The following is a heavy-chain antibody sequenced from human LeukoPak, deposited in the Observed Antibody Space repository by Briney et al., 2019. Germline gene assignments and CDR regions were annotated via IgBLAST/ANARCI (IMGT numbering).Heavy chain of an antibody. D-gene: IGHD5-24*01. CDR1: GGTFSSYA. CDR2: IIPIFGTA. J-gene: IGHJ4*02. V-gene: IGHV1-69*06. Sequence: ASVKVSCKASGGTFSSYAISWVRQAPGQGLEWMGGIIPIFGTANYAQKFQGRVTITADKSTSTAYMELSSLRSEDTAVYYCARAGKLWEIEMATMYYFDYWGQGTLVTVSS. CDR3: ARAGKLWEIEMATMYYFDY.